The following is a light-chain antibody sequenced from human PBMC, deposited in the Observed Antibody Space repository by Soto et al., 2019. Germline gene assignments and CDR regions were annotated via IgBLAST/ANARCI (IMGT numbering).Light chain of an antibody. CDR1: SSNIGAGYD. Sequence: QLVLTQPPSVSGAPGQRVTISCTGSSSNIGAGYDVHWYQQLPGTAPKLLIYGNSNRPSGVPDRFSGSKSGTSASLAITGLQAEDEADYDCQSCDSSLFGVFGGGTKVTVL. V-gene: IGLV1-40*01. J-gene: IGLJ3*02. CDR2: GNS. CDR3: QSCDSSLFGV.